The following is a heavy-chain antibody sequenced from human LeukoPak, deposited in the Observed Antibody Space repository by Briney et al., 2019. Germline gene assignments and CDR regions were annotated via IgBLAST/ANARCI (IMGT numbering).Heavy chain of an antibody. J-gene: IGHJ6*02. CDR3: AKDLSGYYFFGMDV. V-gene: IGHV3-23*01. CDR1: GFTFSSYA. D-gene: IGHD3-22*01. CDR2: ISGNGGST. Sequence: GGSLRLSCAASGFTFSSYAMSWVRQAPGKGLEWVSGISGNGGSTYYADSVKGRFTISRDNSKNTLYLQMNSLRAEDTAVYYCAKDLSGYYFFGMDVWGQGTTVTASS.